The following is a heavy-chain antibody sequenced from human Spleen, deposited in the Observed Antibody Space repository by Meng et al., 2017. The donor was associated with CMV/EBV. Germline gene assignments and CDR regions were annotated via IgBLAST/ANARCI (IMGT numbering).Heavy chain of an antibody. CDR1: FTFRTSS. Sequence: FTFRTSSMRWVRHAPVKVLEWVSVIYSGGSSTYYADSVKGRFTISRDNSKNTLYLQMNSLRAEDTAVYYCAKVKRGGRSGSSTSCYDYWGQGTLVTVSS. CDR2: IYSGGSST. J-gene: IGHJ4*02. D-gene: IGHD2-2*01. V-gene: IGHV3-23*03. CDR3: AKVKRGGRSGSSTSCYDY.